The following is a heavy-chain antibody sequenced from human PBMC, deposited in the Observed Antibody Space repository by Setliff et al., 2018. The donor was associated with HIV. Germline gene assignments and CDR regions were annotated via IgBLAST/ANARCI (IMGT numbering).Heavy chain of an antibody. V-gene: IGHV4-59*10. CDR3: ARDVLDLVISVYGF. CDR2: IYTSGLT. CDR1: GGSFSDYY. Sequence: SETLSLTCAVYGGSFSDYYWSWIRQPALKGLEWIGRIYTSGLTNYNPSLKSRVTISVDTSKNQVSLKLSSVTAADTAVYYCARDVLDLVISVYGFWGQGIPVTVSS. D-gene: IGHD3-22*01. J-gene: IGHJ4*02.